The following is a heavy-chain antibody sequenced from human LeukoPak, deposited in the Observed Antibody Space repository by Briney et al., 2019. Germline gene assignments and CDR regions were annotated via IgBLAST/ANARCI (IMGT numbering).Heavy chain of an antibody. D-gene: IGHD6-19*01. CDR3: ARARIAVAGMIY. V-gene: IGHV3-66*01. J-gene: IGHJ4*02. CDR2: IYSGGST. Sequence: PGGSLRLSCAASGFTVSGNYMSWVRQAPGKGLEWVSVIYSGGSTYYADSVKGRSTISRDNSKNTLYLQMNSLRAEDTAVYYCARARIAVAGMIYWGQGTLVTVSS. CDR1: GFTVSGNY.